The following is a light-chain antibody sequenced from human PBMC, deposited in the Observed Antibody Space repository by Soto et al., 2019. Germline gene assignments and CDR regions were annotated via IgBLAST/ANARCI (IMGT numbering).Light chain of an antibody. CDR1: QSVSSGH. J-gene: IGKJ5*01. CDR3: QQRSNWPSIT. Sequence: DIVLTQSPGTLSLSPGERSSLSGRARQSVSSGHLAWYQQKPGQAPRLLIYDASNRATGIPARFSGSGSGTDFTLTISSLEPEDFAVYYCQQRSNWPSITFGQGTRLEIK. V-gene: IGKV3D-20*02. CDR2: DAS.